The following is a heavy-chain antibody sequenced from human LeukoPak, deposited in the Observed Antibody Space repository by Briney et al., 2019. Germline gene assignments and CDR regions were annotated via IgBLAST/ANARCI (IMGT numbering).Heavy chain of an antibody. CDR1: GGSISSYY. D-gene: IGHD3-22*01. V-gene: IGHV4-59*01. CDR2: IYYSGST. J-gene: IGHJ4*02. CDR3: ARGPGEGDYDSSGYYYGTDY. Sequence: SETLSLTCTVSGGSISSYYWSWIRQPLGKGLEWIGYIYYSGSTNYNPSLKSRVTISVDTSKNQFSLKLSSVTAADTAVYYCARGPGEGDYDSSGYYYGTDYWGQGTLVTVSS.